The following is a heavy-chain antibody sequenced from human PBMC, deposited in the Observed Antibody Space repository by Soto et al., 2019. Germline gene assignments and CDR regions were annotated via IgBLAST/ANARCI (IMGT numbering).Heavy chain of an antibody. CDR1: GGSISGYY. Sequence: SETLSLTCTVSGGSISGYYWSWIRQPAGKGLEWIGRIYTSGSTNYNPSLKSRVTMSVDTSKNQFSLKLSSVTAADTAVYYCAREERIVVVTVNYFDYWGQGTLVTVSS. V-gene: IGHV4-4*07. CDR3: AREERIVVVTVNYFDY. J-gene: IGHJ4*02. CDR2: IYTSGST. D-gene: IGHD3-22*01.